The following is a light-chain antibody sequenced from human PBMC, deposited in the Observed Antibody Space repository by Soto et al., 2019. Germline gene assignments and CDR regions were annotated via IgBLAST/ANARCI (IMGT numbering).Light chain of an antibody. CDR1: QSLLHSNGYNY. V-gene: IGKV2-28*01. Sequence: DIVMTQSPLSLPVTPGEPASISCRSSQSLLHSNGYNYLDWYLQKPGQSPQLLIYLGSNRASGVPERFSGRGSGTDFTLKISRVEAEDVGVYYCMQALQTPITFGGGTKVEIK. J-gene: IGKJ4*01. CDR2: LGS. CDR3: MQALQTPIT.